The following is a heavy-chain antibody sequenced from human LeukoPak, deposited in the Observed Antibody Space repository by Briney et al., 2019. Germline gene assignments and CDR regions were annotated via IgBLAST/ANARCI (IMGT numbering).Heavy chain of an antibody. V-gene: IGHV1-2*02. CDR1: GYTFTGYY. J-gene: IGHJ6*03. CDR3: ARGMAAAGYYYYYMDV. D-gene: IGHD6-13*01. Sequence: GASVKVSCKASGYTFTGYYMHWVRQAPGQGLEWMGWINPNSGGTNYAQKFLGRVTMTRDTSITTAYMELSRLRSDDTAVYYCARGMAAAGYYYYYMDVWGKGTTVTVSS. CDR2: INPNSGGT.